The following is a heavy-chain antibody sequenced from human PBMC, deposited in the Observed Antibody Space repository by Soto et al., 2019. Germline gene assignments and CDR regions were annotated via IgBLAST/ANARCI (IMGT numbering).Heavy chain of an antibody. V-gene: IGHV4-39*01. J-gene: IGHJ5*02. CDR1: GGSISSSSYY. D-gene: IGHD3-10*01. Sequence: QLQLQESGPGLVKPSETLSLTCTVSGGSISSSSYYWGWIRQPPGKGLECIGSIYYSGSTYYNPSLKSRVTISVDTSKNQFSLKLSSVPAADTAVYYCARHLYGSGSYSNWFDPWGQGTLVTVSS. CDR3: ARHLYGSGSYSNWFDP. CDR2: IYYSGST.